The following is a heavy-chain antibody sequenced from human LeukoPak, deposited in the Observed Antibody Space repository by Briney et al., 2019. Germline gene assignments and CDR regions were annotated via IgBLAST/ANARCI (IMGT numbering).Heavy chain of an antibody. CDR2: ISSSSYI. CDR3: VRGRYNYGYIFDY. V-gene: IGHV3-21*05. J-gene: IGHJ4*02. D-gene: IGHD5-18*01. CDR1: GFTFSSYE. Sequence: GGSLRLSCAASGFTFSSYEMNWVRQAPGKGLEWVSYISSSSYIYYADSMKGRFTVSRDNARNSVYLQMNSLRVEDTAVYYCVRGRYNYGYIFDYWGQGTLVTVPS.